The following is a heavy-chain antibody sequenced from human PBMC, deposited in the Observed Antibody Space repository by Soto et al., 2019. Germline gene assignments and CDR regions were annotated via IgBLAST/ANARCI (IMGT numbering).Heavy chain of an antibody. CDR2: NYYSGSN. V-gene: IGHV4-30-4*01. J-gene: IGHJ3*02. CDR1: GGSLSSGDYY. Sequence: QVQLQESGPGLVKPSQTLSLTCTVSGGSLSSGDYYWNWIRQPPGMGLEWIGYNYYSGSNYYNPSLKSRVTISVRTSKKQFSLKMTTVTAADTAVYYWARGVVYGSGTPPIWGQGTMVTVSS. D-gene: IGHD3-10*01. CDR3: ARGVVYGSGTPPI.